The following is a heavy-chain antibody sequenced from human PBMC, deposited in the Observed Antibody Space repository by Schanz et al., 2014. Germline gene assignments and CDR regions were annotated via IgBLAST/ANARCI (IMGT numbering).Heavy chain of an antibody. D-gene: IGHD2-21*02. J-gene: IGHJ2*01. Sequence: QVHLLESGGGLVEPGGSLRLSCAASGFSFSDYYMSWIRQAPGKGLEWVAAVSSRSDEIKYADSVRGRFTISRDNSRSTMYLQLISLRAEDTAVYFCAKDLGVDCGDGCFNWYFDLWGRGTLVTVSS. CDR3: AKDLGVDCGDGCFNWYFDL. CDR2: VSSRSDEI. CDR1: GFSFSDYY. V-gene: IGHV3-11*03.